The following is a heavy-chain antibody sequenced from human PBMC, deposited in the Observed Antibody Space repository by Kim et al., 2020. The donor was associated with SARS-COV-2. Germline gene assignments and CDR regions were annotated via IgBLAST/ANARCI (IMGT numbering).Heavy chain of an antibody. CDR3: ARGPLPPGDTYFADY. CDR1: GYTFTGYY. V-gene: IGHV1-2*02. J-gene: IGHJ4*02. Sequence: ASVKVSCKASGYTFTGYYLHWVRQAPGQGLAWMGWINPNSDGTSSAQKFQGRVTMTRDTSITTAYMELSRLRSDDTAVYYCARGPLPPGDTYFADYWGQGTLVTVSS. D-gene: IGHD3-9*01. CDR2: INPNSDGT.